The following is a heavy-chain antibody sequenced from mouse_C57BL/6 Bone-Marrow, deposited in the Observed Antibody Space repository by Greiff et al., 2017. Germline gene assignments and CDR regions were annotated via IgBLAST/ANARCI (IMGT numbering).Heavy chain of an antibody. Sequence: EVMLVESGAELVRPGASVKLSCTASGFNIKDDYMHWVKQRPEQGLEWIGWIDPENGDTEYASKFQGKATIPADTSSNTAYLQLSSLTSEDTAVYYCTCYGSGAYWGQGTLVTVSA. CDR2: IDPENGDT. V-gene: IGHV14-4*01. CDR1: GFNIKDDY. D-gene: IGHD1-1*01. CDR3: TCYGSGAY. J-gene: IGHJ3*01.